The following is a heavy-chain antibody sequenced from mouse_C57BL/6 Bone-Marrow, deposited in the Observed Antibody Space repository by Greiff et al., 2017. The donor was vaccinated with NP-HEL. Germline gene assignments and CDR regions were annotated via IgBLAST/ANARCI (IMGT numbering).Heavy chain of an antibody. V-gene: IGHV1-55*01. Sequence: QVQLQQPGAELVKPGASVKMSCKASGYTFTSYWITWVKQRPGQGLEWIGDIYPGSGSTNYNEKFKSKATLTVDTSSSTAYMQLSSLTSEDSAFYYCARGGITTVVDYWGQGTTLTVSS. CDR1: GYTFTSYW. J-gene: IGHJ2*01. D-gene: IGHD1-1*01. CDR3: ARGGITTVVDY. CDR2: IYPGSGST.